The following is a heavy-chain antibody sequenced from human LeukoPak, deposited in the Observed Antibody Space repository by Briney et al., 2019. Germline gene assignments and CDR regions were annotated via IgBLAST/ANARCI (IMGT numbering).Heavy chain of an antibody. CDR3: AELGITMIGGV. CDR1: GFISSSYW. CDR2: RNQDGGGK. V-gene: IGHV3-7*01. D-gene: IGHD3-10*02. Sequence: GAPLIPSCASAGFISSSYWIWGGRRAPGGGVVGVASRNQDGGGKYYVASLKGRFTISRDNAKNSLYLQMNSLRAQDTAVYYCAELGITMIGGVWDKGTTVTISS. J-gene: IGHJ6*04.